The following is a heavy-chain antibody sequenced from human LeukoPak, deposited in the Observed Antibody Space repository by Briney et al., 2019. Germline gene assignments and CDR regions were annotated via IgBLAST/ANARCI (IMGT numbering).Heavy chain of an antibody. J-gene: IGHJ4*02. D-gene: IGHD6-19*01. V-gene: IGHV4-4*08. Sequence: PSDTLSLTCSVSGGHIDSAYWSWIRQPAGEGLEWIGYIDNSGRTKYNPSLQSRITMSRDTSKKQFSLKLTSVTAADTAMYYCASGAGWLIDYWGQGTLVSVSS. CDR2: IDNSGRT. CDR3: ASGAGWLIDY. CDR1: GGHIDSAY.